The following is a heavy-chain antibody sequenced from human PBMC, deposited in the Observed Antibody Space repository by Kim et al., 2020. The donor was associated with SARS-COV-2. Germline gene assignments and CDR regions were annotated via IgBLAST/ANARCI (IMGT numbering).Heavy chain of an antibody. CDR2: ITDDGTTT. CDR1: GFNFSSYW. CDR3: ARGGIGSFDY. J-gene: IGHJ4*02. D-gene: IGHD3-10*01. V-gene: IGHV3-74*01. Sequence: GGSLRLSCAASGFNFSSYWMHWVRQAPGKGLVWVSYITDDGTTTNYADSVKGRFSISRDNAKNTLFLQMNSLRADDTAVYYCARGGIGSFDYWGQGTLVTVSS.